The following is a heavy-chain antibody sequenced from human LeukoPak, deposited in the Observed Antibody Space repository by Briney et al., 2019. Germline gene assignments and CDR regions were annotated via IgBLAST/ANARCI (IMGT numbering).Heavy chain of an antibody. CDR2: VYSSGST. Sequence: SETLSLSCTVSGGSMSSYYWTWIRQPPGKGLEWIGYVYSSGSTNYNPSLKSRVTISVDTSKNQFSLKLSSVTAADTAVYYCAGRHTGTFEYWGQGALVTVSS. V-gene: IGHV4-59*01. CDR3: AGRHTGTFEY. D-gene: IGHD5-18*01. J-gene: IGHJ4*02. CDR1: GGSMSSYY.